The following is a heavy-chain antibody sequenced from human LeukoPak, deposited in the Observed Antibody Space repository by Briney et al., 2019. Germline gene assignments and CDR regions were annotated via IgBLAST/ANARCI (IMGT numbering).Heavy chain of an antibody. Sequence: ASVKVSCKASGGTFSSYAISWVRQAPGQGLEWMGGIIPIFGTANYAQKFQGRVTITADESTSTAYMELSSLRSEDTAVYYCARVPDWGSLWFDPWGQGTLVTVSS. CDR2: IIPIFGTA. D-gene: IGHD7-27*01. CDR3: ARVPDWGSLWFDP. V-gene: IGHV1-69*13. CDR1: GGTFSSYA. J-gene: IGHJ5*02.